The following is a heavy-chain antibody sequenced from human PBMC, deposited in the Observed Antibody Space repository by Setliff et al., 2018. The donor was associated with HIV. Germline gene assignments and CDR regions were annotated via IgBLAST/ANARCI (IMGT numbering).Heavy chain of an antibody. CDR3: APYRGVRGVIITTQNFDY. J-gene: IGHJ4*02. D-gene: IGHD3-10*01. CDR2: IYWNDDK. CDR1: GFSLSTSGVG. V-gene: IGHV2-5*01. Sequence: ESGPTLVNPTQTLTLTCTFSGFSLSTSGVGVGWIRQPPGKALEWLALIYWNDDKRYSPSLKSRLTITKDTSKNQVVLTMTNMDPVDTATYYWAPYRGVRGVIITTQNFDYWGKGTLVTV.